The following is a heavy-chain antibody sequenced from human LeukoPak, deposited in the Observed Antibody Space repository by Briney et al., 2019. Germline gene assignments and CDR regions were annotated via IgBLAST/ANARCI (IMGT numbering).Heavy chain of an antibody. CDR2: IYHSGST. CDR3: ATGYSSTWYYFDY. CDR1: GDSISSYY. D-gene: IGHD6-13*01. V-gene: IGHV4-59*01. Sequence: PSETLSLTCTVSGDSISSYYWSWIRQPPGKGLEWIGYIYHSGSTNYNPSLKSRVTISADTSKYQFSLKLASVTAAHTAVYYCATGYSSTWYYFDYWGQGTLVTVSS. J-gene: IGHJ4*02.